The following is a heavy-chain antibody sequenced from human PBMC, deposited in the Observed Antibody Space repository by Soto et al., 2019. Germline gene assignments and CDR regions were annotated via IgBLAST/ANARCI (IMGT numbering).Heavy chain of an antibody. CDR3: AVLGIEASNAFDI. V-gene: IGHV3-23*01. J-gene: IGHJ3*02. Sequence: GGSLRLSCAASGFTFSSYAMSWVRQAPGKGLEWVSAISGSGGSTYYADSVKGRFTISRDNSKNTLYLQMNSLRAEDTALYYCAVLGIEASNAFDIWGQGTMVTVSS. CDR1: GFTFSSYA. CDR2: ISGSGGST. D-gene: IGHD3-16*01.